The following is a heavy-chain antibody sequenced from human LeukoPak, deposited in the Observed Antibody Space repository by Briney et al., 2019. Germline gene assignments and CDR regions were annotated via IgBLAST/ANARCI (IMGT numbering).Heavy chain of an antibody. Sequence: GASVKVSCKASGYTFTSYGISWVRQAPGRGLEWMGIINPSGGSTSYAQKFQGRVTMTRDTSTTTVHMDLSSLRSEDTAVYYCARDSGRSKWELQLWGQGTLVAVSS. J-gene: IGHJ4*02. D-gene: IGHD1-26*01. CDR3: ARDSGRSKWELQL. V-gene: IGHV1-46*01. CDR2: INPSGGST. CDR1: GYTFTSYG.